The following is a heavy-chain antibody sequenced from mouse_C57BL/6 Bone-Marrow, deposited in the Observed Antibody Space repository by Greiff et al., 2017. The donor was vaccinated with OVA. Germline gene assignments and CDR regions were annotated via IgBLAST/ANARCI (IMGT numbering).Heavy chain of an antibody. CDR1: GYTFTSYD. Sequence: VQLQESGPELVKPGASVKLSCKASGYTFTSYDINWVKQRPGQGLEWIGWIYPRDGSTKYNEKFKGKATLTVDTSSSTAYMELHSLTSEDSAVYFCARRYYGNLDWYFDVWGTGTTVTVSS. D-gene: IGHD2-1*01. CDR2: IYPRDGST. V-gene: IGHV1-85*01. CDR3: ARRYYGNLDWYFDV. J-gene: IGHJ1*03.